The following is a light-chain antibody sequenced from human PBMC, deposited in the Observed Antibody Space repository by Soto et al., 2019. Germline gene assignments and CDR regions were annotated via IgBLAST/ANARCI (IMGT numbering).Light chain of an antibody. CDR1: SSDVGAYNY. CDR3: CSYVGATTYV. J-gene: IGLJ1*01. Sequence: QSALTQPASVSGSPGQSITISCTGTSSDVGAYNYVSWYQQHPGKAPKLMIYEVSNRPSGVSNRFSGSISGTTASLTISGLQADDEADYYCCSYVGATTYVFGSGTKLTVL. CDR2: EVS. V-gene: IGLV2-14*01.